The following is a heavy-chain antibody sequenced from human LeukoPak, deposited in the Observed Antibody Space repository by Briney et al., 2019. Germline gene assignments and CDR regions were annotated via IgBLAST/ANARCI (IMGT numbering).Heavy chain of an antibody. D-gene: IGHD6-6*01. J-gene: IGHJ5*02. Sequence: ASVKVSCKASGYTFTSYYMHWVRQAPGQGLEWMGIINPSGGSTSYAQKFQGRVTMTRDMSTSTVYMELSSLRSEDTAVYYCARDPTVRIAAPTLNFVGEVDPWGQGTLVTVSS. CDR1: GYTFTSYY. V-gene: IGHV1-46*01. CDR3: ARDPTVRIAAPTLNFVGEVDP. CDR2: INPSGGST.